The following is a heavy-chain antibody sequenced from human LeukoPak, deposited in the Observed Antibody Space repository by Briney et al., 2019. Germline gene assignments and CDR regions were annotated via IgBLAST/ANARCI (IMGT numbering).Heavy chain of an antibody. CDR2: ISGSGTST. V-gene: IGHV3-23*01. D-gene: IGHD1-26*01. J-gene: IGHJ4*02. Sequence: SGGSLRLSCAASGFTFNTYAMSWVRQTPGKGLEWVSAISGSGTSTYYADSVKGRFTISRDNSKNTLYLQMNSLRADDTAVYYCAKRVGATAFDYWGQGTLVTVSS. CDR3: AKRVGATAFDY. CDR1: GFTFNTYA.